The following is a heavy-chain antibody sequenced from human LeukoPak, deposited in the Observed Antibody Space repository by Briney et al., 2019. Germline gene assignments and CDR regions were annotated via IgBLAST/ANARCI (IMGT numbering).Heavy chain of an antibody. Sequence: GGSLTLSCAASGFHLRRYSMRWVRQAPGRGRAGVSDLSSSNTTIDYGDSVKGRFTISRDNAENTLYLQMNSLRAEDTAVYYCARGSSGGRGALDYWGQGTLVTVSS. J-gene: IGHJ4*02. CDR3: ARGSSGGRGALDY. CDR1: GFHLRRYS. V-gene: IGHV3-48*04. CDR2: LSSSNTTI. D-gene: IGHD6-25*01.